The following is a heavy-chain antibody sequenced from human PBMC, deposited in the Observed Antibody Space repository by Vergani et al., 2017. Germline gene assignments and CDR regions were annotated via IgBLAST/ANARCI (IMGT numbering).Heavy chain of an antibody. CDR2: ISYDGSNK. V-gene: IGHV3-30*18. Sequence: VQLVESGGGLVQPGGSLRLSCAASGFTFSSYGMHWVRQAPGKGLEWVAVISYDGSNKYYADSVKGRFTISRDNSKNTLYLQMNSLRAEDTAVYYCAKEVGATRSGTWGQGTLVTVSS. D-gene: IGHD1-26*01. J-gene: IGHJ5*02. CDR1: GFTFSSYG. CDR3: AKEVGATRSGT.